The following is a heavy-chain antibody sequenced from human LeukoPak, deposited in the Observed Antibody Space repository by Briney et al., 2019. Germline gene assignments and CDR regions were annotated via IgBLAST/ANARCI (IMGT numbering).Heavy chain of an antibody. Sequence: SETLSLTCAVYGGSLSGYYWSWIRQPPGKGLEWIGEINHSGSTNYNPSLKSRVTISVDTSKNQFSLKLSSVTAADTAVYYCARVLGSSGFYYFDCWGQGTLVTVSS. CDR3: ARVLGSSGFYYFDC. CDR2: INHSGST. CDR1: GGSLSGYY. D-gene: IGHD3-22*01. V-gene: IGHV4-34*01. J-gene: IGHJ4*02.